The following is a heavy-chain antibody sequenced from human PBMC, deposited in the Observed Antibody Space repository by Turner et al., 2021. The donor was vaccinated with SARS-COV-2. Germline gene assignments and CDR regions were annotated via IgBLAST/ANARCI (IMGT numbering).Heavy chain of an antibody. V-gene: IGHV3-48*03. D-gene: IGHD1-26*01. J-gene: IGHJ4*02. CDR2: ISSSASTI. CDR3: ARPYSGSYWSNFDY. CDR1: GFTFTTYE. Sequence: EVQLVESGGGLVQPGGSLRLSCAASGFTFTTYEMNWVRQAPGKGLEWVSYISSSASTIYYADSVKGRFTISRDNAKNSLYLQMNSLRAEDTALYYCARPYSGSYWSNFDYWGQGTLVTVSS.